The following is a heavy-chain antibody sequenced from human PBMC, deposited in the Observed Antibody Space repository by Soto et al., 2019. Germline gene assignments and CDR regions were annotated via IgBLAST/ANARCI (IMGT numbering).Heavy chain of an antibody. CDR2: IWYDGSNA. CDR3: ARDQRTARPYATDV. J-gene: IGHJ6*02. V-gene: IGHV3-33*08. Sequence: GGSLRLSCATSGFSFSNFGMHWVRQAPGKGLEWVAVIWYDGSNAGSADSVKGRFTISRDNSKNTLYLQMSGLRSEDTAVYYCARDQRTARPYATDVWGQGTTAPVSS. CDR1: GFSFSNFG. D-gene: IGHD6-6*01.